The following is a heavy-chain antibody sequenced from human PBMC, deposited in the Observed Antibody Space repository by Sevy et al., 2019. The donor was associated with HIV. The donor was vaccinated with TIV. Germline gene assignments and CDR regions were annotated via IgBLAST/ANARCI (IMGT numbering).Heavy chain of an antibody. J-gene: IGHJ6*02. D-gene: IGHD2-15*01. CDR1: GFTFSSYS. Sequence: GESLKISCAASGFTFSSYSMNWVRQAPGKGLEWVSSISSSSSYIYYADSVKGRFTISRDNAKNSLYLQMNSLRAEDTAVYYCARVGLGYCSGGSCYTRVHYYYYYGMDVWGQGTTVTVSS. CDR3: ARVGLGYCSGGSCYTRVHYYYYYGMDV. CDR2: ISSSSSYI. V-gene: IGHV3-21*01.